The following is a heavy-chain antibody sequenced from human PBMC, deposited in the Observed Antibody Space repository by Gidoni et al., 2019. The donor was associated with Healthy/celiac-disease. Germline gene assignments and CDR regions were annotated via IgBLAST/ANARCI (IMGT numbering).Heavy chain of an antibody. CDR2: INCSSSTI. J-gene: IGHJ4*02. CDR3: ARGQYCSGGSCYDY. D-gene: IGHD2-15*01. V-gene: IGHV3-48*02. CDR1: GFTFSSYS. Sequence: EVQLVESGGGLVQPGGSLRLSCPASGFTFSSYSMNWVRRAPGKGLEWVSYINCSSSTIYYADSVKGRFTISRDNAKNSLYLQMNSLRDEDTAVYYCARGQYCSGGSCYDYWGQGTLVTVSS.